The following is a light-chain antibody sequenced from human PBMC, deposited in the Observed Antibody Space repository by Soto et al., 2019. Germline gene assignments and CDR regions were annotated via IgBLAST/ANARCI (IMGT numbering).Light chain of an antibody. Sequence: QSALTQPASVSGSPGQSITISCTGTSSDVGDNNYVSWYQQHPGKAPKLIIYDVTNRPSGVSNRFSGSKSGNTASLTISGLQAEDEADYYCSSYRSSTTGVFGGGTKFTVL. CDR1: SSDVGDNNY. J-gene: IGLJ3*02. V-gene: IGLV2-14*01. CDR3: SSYRSSTTGV. CDR2: DVT.